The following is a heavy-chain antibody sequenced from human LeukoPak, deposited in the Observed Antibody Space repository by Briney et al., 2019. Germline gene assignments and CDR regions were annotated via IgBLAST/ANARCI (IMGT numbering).Heavy chain of an antibody. CDR1: GFTFSIFW. CDR3: ARDIGDFWSVYDY. V-gene: IGHV3-7*01. Sequence: PGGSLRLSCAASGFTFSIFWMTWVRQAPGKGLEWVANIKHDGSEIYYVDSVKGRFTISRDNAKNSLYLQMNSLRAEDTAVYYCARDIGDFWSVYDYWGQGTLVTVSS. D-gene: IGHD3-3*01. J-gene: IGHJ4*02. CDR2: IKHDGSEI.